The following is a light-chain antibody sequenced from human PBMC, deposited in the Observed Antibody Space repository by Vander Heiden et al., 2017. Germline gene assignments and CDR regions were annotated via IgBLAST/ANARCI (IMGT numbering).Light chain of an antibody. CDR2: LDH. CDR1: SSNIGSHT. CDR3: AVRDDNLRAVV. Sequence: QSVLPQPPSASGPPGPRVPISCSGRSSNIGSHTVNWYQQYPGAAPKLLIYLDHQRPSGVADRFSGSKSGTSASLAISGLQYEDEADYYCAVRDDNLRAVVFGGGTKLTVL. J-gene: IGLJ3*02. V-gene: IGLV1-44*01.